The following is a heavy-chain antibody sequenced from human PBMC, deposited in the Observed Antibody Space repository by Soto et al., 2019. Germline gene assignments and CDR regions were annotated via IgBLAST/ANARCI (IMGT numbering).Heavy chain of an antibody. Sequence: SQTLSLTCAISGDRVSSNSAAWNWIRQSPSRGLEWLGRTYYRSKWYNDYAVSVKSRITINPDTSKNHFSLRLNSVTPEDTAVYYCARSVYDSSGSPHFDYWGQGTLVTVSS. CDR2: TYYRSKWYN. J-gene: IGHJ4*02. CDR1: GDRVSSNSAA. CDR3: ARSVYDSSGSPHFDY. V-gene: IGHV6-1*01. D-gene: IGHD3-22*01.